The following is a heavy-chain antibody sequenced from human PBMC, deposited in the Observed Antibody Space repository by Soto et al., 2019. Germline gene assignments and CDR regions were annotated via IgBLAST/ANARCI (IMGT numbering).Heavy chain of an antibody. J-gene: IGHJ4*02. V-gene: IGHV3-21*01. D-gene: IGHD4-17*01. Sequence: EVQLVESGGGLVKPGGSLRLSCAASGFTFSSYSMNWVRQAPGKGLEWVSSISSSSSYIYYADSVKGRFTISRDNAKNSLYLQMNSLRAEDTAVYYCARGNGDYGSYYFDYWGQGTLVTVSS. CDR1: GFTFSSYS. CDR3: ARGNGDYGSYYFDY. CDR2: ISSSSSYI.